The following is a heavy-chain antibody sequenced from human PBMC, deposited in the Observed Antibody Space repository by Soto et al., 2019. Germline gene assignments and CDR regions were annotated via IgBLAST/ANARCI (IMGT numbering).Heavy chain of an antibody. D-gene: IGHD6-13*01. Sequence: GGSLRLSCAASGSTFRSFTMNWVRQAPGKGLEWVSTISSNSAYIYHTDALRGRFTTSRDNAKNSLHLQMNSLRAEDTAVYYCTRDASRDSSARGWFDPWGPGTLVTVSS. J-gene: IGHJ5*02. CDR1: GSTFRSFT. CDR2: ISSNSAYI. CDR3: TRDASRDSSARGWFDP. V-gene: IGHV3-21*01.